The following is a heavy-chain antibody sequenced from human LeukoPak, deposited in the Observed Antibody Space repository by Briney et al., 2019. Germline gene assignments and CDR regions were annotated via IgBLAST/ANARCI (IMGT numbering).Heavy chain of an antibody. CDR3: ARGRRFYYDSSPLDY. J-gene: IGHJ4*02. CDR1: GGSISSYY. CDR2: IYYSGST. D-gene: IGHD3-22*01. V-gene: IGHV4-59*08. Sequence: SETLSLTCTVSGGSISSYYWSWIRQPPGKGLEWIGYIYYSGSTNYNPSLKSRVTISVDTSKNQFSLKLSSVTAADTAVYYCARGRRFYYDSSPLDYWGQGTLVTVSS.